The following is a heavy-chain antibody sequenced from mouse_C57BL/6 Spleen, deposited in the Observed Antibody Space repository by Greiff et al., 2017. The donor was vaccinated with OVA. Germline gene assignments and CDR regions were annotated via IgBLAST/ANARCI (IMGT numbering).Heavy chain of an antibody. J-gene: IGHJ1*03. Sequence: VQLQQSGAELVRPGASVTLSCKASGYTFTDYEMHWVKQTPVHGLEWIGAIDPETGGTAYNQKFKGKAILTADKSSSTAYMELRSLTSEDSAVYYCTRSPYDYDRYVDVWGTGTTVTVSS. CDR3: TRSPYDYDRYVDV. CDR2: IDPETGGT. D-gene: IGHD2-4*01. V-gene: IGHV1-15*01. CDR1: GYTFTDYE.